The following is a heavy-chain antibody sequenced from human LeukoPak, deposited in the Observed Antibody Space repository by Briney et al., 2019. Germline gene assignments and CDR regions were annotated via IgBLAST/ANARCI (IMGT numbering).Heavy chain of an antibody. CDR3: ARWVQYYYGSGSYYMDHNWFDP. CDR2: ISAYNGNT. J-gene: IGHJ5*02. D-gene: IGHD3-10*01. V-gene: IGHV1-18*01. Sequence: ASVKVSCKASGYTFTSYGISWVRQAPGQGLEWMGWISAYNGNTNYAQKLQGRVTMTTDTSTSTAYMELRSLRSDDTAVYYCARWVQYYYGSGSYYMDHNWFDPWGQGTLVTVSS. CDR1: GYTFTSYG.